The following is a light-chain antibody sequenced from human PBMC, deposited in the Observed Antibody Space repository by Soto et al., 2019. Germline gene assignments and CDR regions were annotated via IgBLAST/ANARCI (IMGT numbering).Light chain of an antibody. Sequence: QSVLTQPASVSGSPGQSITISCTGSSSDVGAYNYVSWYQQHPGKAPKIMIYDVSNRPSGVSNRFSGSKSGNTASLTISGLQVEDEADYYCSSCTSGSTYVFGTGTKLTVL. V-gene: IGLV2-14*01. CDR3: SSCTSGSTYV. J-gene: IGLJ1*01. CDR1: SSDVGAYNY. CDR2: DVS.